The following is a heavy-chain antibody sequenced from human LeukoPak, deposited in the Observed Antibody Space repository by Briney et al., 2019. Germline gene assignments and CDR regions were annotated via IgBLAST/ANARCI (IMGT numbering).Heavy chain of an antibody. CDR3: ARDVLQRH. CDR2: ISSSGSSI. J-gene: IGHJ4*02. D-gene: IGHD2/OR15-2a*01. V-gene: IGHV3-48*03. CDR1: GFTFNNYD. Sequence: GGSLRLSCAASGFTFNNYDMNWVRQAPGKGLEWVSYISSSGSSIYYADSVRGRFTISRDNAKNSLYLQVNSLRAEDMAVYYCARDVLQRHWGQGTLVTVSS.